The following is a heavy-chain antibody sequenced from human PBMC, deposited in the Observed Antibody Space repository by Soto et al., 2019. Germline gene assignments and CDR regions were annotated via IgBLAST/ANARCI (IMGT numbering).Heavy chain of an antibody. CDR2: INHSGST. V-gene: IGHV4-34*01. D-gene: IGHD1-26*01. J-gene: IGHJ6*02. CDR1: GGSFSGYY. CDR3: ARDYFMSSSDYYYYYGMDV. Sequence: SETLSLTCAVYGGSFSGYYWTWIRQPPGTGLEWIGEINHSGSTNYNPSLKSRVTISVDKSKNQFSLKLSSVTAADTAVYYCARDYFMSSSDYYYYYGMDVWGQGTTVTVSS.